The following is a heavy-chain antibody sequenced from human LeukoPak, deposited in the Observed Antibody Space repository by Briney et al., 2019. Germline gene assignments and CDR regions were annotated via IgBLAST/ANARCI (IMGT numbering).Heavy chain of an antibody. D-gene: IGHD3-22*01. Sequence: GESLKISCKGSGYSFTSYWIGWVRQMPGKGLEWMGIIYPGDSDTRYSPSFQGQVTISADKSISTAYLQWSSLKASDTAMYYCARSPLHYYDSSGYYYGGGYYFDYWGQGTLVTVSS. V-gene: IGHV5-51*01. CDR1: GYSFTSYW. CDR3: ARSPLHYYDSSGYYYGGGYYFDY. J-gene: IGHJ4*02. CDR2: IYPGDSDT.